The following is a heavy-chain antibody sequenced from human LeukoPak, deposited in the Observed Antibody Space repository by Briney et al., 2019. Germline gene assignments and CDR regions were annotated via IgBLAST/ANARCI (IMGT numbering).Heavy chain of an antibody. CDR2: ISGSGGST. J-gene: IGHJ4*02. CDR3: AKCSGGSCNGIDY. D-gene: IGHD2-15*01. V-gene: IGHV3-23*01. Sequence: PGGSLRLSCAASGFTFSSYAMSWVRQAPGKGLEWVSAISGSGGSTYYTDSVKGRFTISRDNSKNTLYLQMNSLRAEDTAVYYCAKCSGGSCNGIDYWGQGTLVTVSS. CDR1: GFTFSSYA.